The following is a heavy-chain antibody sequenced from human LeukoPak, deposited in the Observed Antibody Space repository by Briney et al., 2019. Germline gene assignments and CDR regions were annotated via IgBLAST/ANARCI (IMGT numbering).Heavy chain of an antibody. CDR1: GFTFSNYA. CDR2: ISGSGGGT. CDR3: AKGVEYSSSPLDY. J-gene: IGHJ4*02. Sequence: LGGSLRLSCAASGFTFSNYAMSWVRQAPGKGLEWVSAISGSGGGTYYADSVKGRFTISRDNSKNTLYLQMNSLRAEDTALYYCAKGVEYSSSPLDYWGQGTLVTVSS. V-gene: IGHV3-23*01. D-gene: IGHD6-6*01.